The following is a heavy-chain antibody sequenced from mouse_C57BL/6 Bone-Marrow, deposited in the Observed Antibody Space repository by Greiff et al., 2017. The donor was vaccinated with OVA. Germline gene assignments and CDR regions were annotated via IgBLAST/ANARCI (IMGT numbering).Heavy chain of an antibody. V-gene: IGHV5-16*01. CDR2: INYDGSST. Sequence: EVMLVESEGGLVQPGSSMKLSCTASGFTFSDYYMAWVRQVPEKGLEWVANINYDGSSTYYLDSLKSRFIISRDNAKNILYLQMSSLKSEDTATYYCARDHPPYGNHAMDYWGQGTSVTVSS. J-gene: IGHJ4*01. CDR3: ARDHPPYGNHAMDY. D-gene: IGHD2-1*01. CDR1: GFTFSDYY.